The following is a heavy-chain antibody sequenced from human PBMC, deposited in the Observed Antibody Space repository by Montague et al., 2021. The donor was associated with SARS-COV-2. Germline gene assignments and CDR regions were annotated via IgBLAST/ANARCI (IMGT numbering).Heavy chain of an antibody. CDR2: INHSGNT. D-gene: IGHD3-10*02. J-gene: IGHJ5*02. Sequence: SETLSLTCAVYGASFSGYHWTWIRQPPGKGLEWIGEINHSGNTNYNPSLKSRVTMSVDTSKNQFSLRLSSVTAADTAVYFCARGSLTYVTRGLRAGSFDPWGQGTLVTVSS. CDR1: GASFSGYH. CDR3: ARGSLTYVTRGLRAGSFDP. V-gene: IGHV4-34*01.